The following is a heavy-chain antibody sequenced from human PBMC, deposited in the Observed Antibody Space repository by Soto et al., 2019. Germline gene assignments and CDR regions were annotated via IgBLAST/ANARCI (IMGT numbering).Heavy chain of an antibody. CDR2: IIHILGIA. V-gene: IGHV1-69*08. Sequence: QVQLVQSGAEVKKPGSSVKVSCKASGGTFSSYTISWERQAPGQGLEWMGRIIHILGIANYAQKFEGRVTITADKSTSTAYMDLSSVRSEDTALYYCARDSRYCSGGIRYSVFDYWGQGTLVTVSS. J-gene: IGHJ4*02. CDR1: GGTFSSYT. CDR3: ARDSRYCSGGIRYSVFDY. D-gene: IGHD2-15*01.